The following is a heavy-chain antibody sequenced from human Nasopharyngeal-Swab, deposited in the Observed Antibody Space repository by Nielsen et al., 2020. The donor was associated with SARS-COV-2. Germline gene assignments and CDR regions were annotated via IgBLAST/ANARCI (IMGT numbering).Heavy chain of an antibody. V-gene: IGHV4-39*01. J-gene: IGHJ4*02. CDR1: GGSISSSSYY. D-gene: IGHD4-17*01. Sequence: GSLRLSCTVSGGSISSSSYYWGWIRQPPGKGLEWIGSIYYSGSTYYNPSLKSRVTISVDTSKNQFSLKLSSVTAADTAVYYCARHVYGDYDYWGQGTLVTVSS. CDR2: IYYSGST. CDR3: ARHVYGDYDY.